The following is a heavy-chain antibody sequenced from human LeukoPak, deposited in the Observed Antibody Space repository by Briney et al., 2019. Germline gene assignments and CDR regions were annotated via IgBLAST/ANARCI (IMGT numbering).Heavy chain of an antibody. V-gene: IGHV3-20*04. CDR1: GFAFDEHG. D-gene: IGHD2-2*01. Sequence: GGSLRLSCTASGFAFDEHGMSWVRQVPGKGLEWVSGINWSGGSTDYADPLRGRFTISRDNSKNSLYLQMDSLRAEDTALYYCARAPITSPFYFDYWGQGTLVTVSS. CDR2: INWSGGST. CDR3: ARAPITSPFYFDY. J-gene: IGHJ4*02.